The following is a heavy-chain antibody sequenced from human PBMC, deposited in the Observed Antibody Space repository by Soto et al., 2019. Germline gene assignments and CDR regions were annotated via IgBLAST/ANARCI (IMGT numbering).Heavy chain of an antibody. CDR3: ARVRGSYPSYYYYYGMDV. CDR1: GFTFSSYA. Sequence: QVQLVESGGGVVQPGRSLRLSCAASGFTFSSYAMHWVRQAPGKGLEWVAVISYDGSNKYYADSVKGRFTISRDNSKNTLYLQMHSLRAEDTAVYYCARVRGSYPSYYYYYGMDVWGQGTTVTVSS. J-gene: IGHJ6*02. V-gene: IGHV3-30-3*01. CDR2: ISYDGSNK. D-gene: IGHD1-26*01.